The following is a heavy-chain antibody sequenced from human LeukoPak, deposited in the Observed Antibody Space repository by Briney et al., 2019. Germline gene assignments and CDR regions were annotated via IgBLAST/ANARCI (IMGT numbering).Heavy chain of an antibody. CDR2: IYGNDDK. V-gene: IGHV2-5*01. Sequence: SGPTLVNTTQTLTLTCTFSGFSLNTNAVVVGWVRQPPGQALEWLTFIYGNDDKRYSPSLESRLTITKDTSKNQVVLTMTDMDYVDTATYYCVHRTTVTSVDHWGQGTLVTVSS. CDR3: VHRTTVTSVDH. CDR1: GFSLNTNAVV. J-gene: IGHJ4*02. D-gene: IGHD4-17*01.